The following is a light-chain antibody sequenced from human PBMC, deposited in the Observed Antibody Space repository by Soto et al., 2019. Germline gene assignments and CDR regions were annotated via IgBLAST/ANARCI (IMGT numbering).Light chain of an antibody. CDR3: QQRGNSIT. J-gene: IGKJ4*02. CDR1: QSVKTY. V-gene: IGKV3-11*01. Sequence: EIVLTQTPATLSLSPGQRATLSCWASQSVKTYLMWYQHKPGQAPRLLIYDTSNRATGIPDRFSGSGSGTGFTLTISTLKPEDSAVYYCQQRGNSITFGGGTKVEI. CDR2: DTS.